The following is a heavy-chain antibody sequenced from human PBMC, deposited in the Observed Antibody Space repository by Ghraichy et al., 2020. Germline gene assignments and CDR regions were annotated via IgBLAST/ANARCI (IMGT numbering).Heavy chain of an antibody. CDR3: ARARGSGWYYFDY. D-gene: IGHD6-19*01. Sequence: SETLSLTCAVSGGSISSCNWWCWVRPPPGKLQERIGEIYHSGSTNYNPSLKSRITISVDKSKNQFSLKLSSVTAADTAVYYCARARGSGWYYFDYWGQGTLVTVSS. J-gene: IGHJ4*02. CDR1: GGSISSCNW. V-gene: IGHV4-4*02. CDR2: IYHSGST.